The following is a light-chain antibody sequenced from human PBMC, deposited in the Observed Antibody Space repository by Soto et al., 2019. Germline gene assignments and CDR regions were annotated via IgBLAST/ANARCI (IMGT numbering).Light chain of an antibody. CDR3: HQRQSWPRA. CDR1: QYVGTR. J-gene: IGKJ1*01. Sequence: EIVLTQSPATLSSSPGETATLSCRASQYVGTRLAWYQHKPGQAPRLLIYYTSNRATGIPARFSGSGSGTDFTLTINSLAPEEFAIYYCHQRQSWPRAFGQGTKVDIK. CDR2: YTS. V-gene: IGKV3-11*01.